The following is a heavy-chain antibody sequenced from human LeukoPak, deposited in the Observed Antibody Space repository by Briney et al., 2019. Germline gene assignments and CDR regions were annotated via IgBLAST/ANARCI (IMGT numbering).Heavy chain of an antibody. CDR1: GFTCSNYW. V-gene: IGHV3-74*01. CDR3: ASTPFSSSSY. D-gene: IGHD2-2*01. J-gene: IGHJ4*02. CDR2: ISSDGSST. Sequence: GGSLRLSCAASGFTCSNYWMHWVRQPPGKGLVWVSRISSDGSSTNYADSVKGRFTISRDNAKNTLYLQMSSLRAEDTAVYYCASTPFSSSSYWGQGTLVTVSS.